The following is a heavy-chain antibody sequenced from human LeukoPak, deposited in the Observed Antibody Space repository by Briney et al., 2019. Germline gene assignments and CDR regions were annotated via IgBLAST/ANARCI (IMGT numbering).Heavy chain of an antibody. CDR1: GGSISSGDYY. CDR3: ARLRRVINCSSTSCYSYYFDY. Sequence: SETLSLTCTVSGGSISSGDYYWGWIRQPPGKGLEWIGSIYYSGSTYYNPSLKSRVTISVDTSKNQFSLKLSSVTAADTAVYYCARLRRVINCSSTSCYSYYFDYWGQGTLVTVSS. CDR2: IYYSGST. J-gene: IGHJ4*02. D-gene: IGHD2-2*01. V-gene: IGHV4-39*01.